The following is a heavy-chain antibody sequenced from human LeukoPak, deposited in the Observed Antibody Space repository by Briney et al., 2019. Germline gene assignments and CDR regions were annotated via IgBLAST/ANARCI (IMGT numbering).Heavy chain of an antibody. CDR1: GGSISSSSYY. D-gene: IGHD6-13*01. CDR2: IYYSGST. J-gene: IGHJ5*02. Sequence: SETLSLTCTVSGGSISSSSYYWGWIRQPPGKGLEWIGSIYYSGSTYYNPSLKSRVTISVDASKNQFSLKLSSVTAADTAVYYCARLRGIAAAGIEFDPWGQGTLVTVSS. V-gene: IGHV4-39*01. CDR3: ARLRGIAAAGIEFDP.